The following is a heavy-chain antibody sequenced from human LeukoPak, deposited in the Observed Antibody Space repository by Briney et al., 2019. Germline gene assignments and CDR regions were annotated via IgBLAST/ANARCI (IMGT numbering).Heavy chain of an antibody. CDR3: ARALVVVVAAHAFDI. V-gene: IGHV4-34*01. CDR2: INHSGST. Sequence: SETLSLTCAVYGGSFSGYYWSWIRQPPGKGLEWIGEINHSGSTNYNPSLKSRVTISVDTSKNQFSPKLSSVTAADTAVYYCARALVVVVAAHAFDIWGQGTMVTVSS. CDR1: GGSFSGYY. D-gene: IGHD2-15*01. J-gene: IGHJ3*02.